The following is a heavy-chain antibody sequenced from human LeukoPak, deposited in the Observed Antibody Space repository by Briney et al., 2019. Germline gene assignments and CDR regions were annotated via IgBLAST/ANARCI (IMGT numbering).Heavy chain of an antibody. J-gene: IGHJ3*02. CDR2: IYPGDSDT. CDR3: ARQGAMVRSQGDAFDI. Sequence: PGESLKISCKGSGYSFTSYWIGWVRQMPGKGLEWMGIIYPGDSDTRCSPSFQGQVTISADKSISTAYLQWSSLKASDTAMYYCARQGAMVRSQGDAFDIWGQGTMVTVSS. CDR1: GYSFTSYW. V-gene: IGHV5-51*01. D-gene: IGHD3-10*01.